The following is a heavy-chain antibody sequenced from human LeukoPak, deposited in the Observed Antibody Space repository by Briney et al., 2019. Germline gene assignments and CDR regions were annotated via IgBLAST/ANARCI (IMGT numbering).Heavy chain of an antibody. CDR2: IQYDGSNQ. CDR3: AKDRCSNGIGCYFYYMDV. D-gene: IGHD2-8*01. V-gene: IGHV3-30*02. Sequence: GGSLRLSCAESRFTFSTYGMHWVRQAPGKGLEWVAYIQYDGSNQQYADSVKGRFSISRDSSKNILYLQMNSLRAEDTAVYYCAKDRCSNGIGCYFYYMDVWGKGTTVTISS. J-gene: IGHJ6*03. CDR1: RFTFSTYG.